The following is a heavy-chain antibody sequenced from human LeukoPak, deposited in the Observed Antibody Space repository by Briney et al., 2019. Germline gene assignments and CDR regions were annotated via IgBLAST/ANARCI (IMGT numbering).Heavy chain of an antibody. CDR2: ISPYNGNT. J-gene: IGHJ4*02. CDR3: ARDRAMIRGNDYDFLTGYYTGWDY. CDR1: GYSFTSYG. D-gene: IGHD3-9*01. Sequence: GASVKVSCKASGYSFTSYGISWVRQAPGQGLEWMGWISPYNGNTNYAQKFQGRVTMTTDRSTSTAYMELRSLRSDDTALYYCARDRAMIRGNDYDFLTGYYTGWDYWGQGTLVTVSS. V-gene: IGHV1-18*01.